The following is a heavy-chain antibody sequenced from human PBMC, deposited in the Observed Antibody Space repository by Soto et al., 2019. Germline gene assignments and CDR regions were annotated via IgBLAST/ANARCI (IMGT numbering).Heavy chain of an antibody. CDR3: ARPPLPGYSIHFNS. J-gene: IGHJ4*02. V-gene: IGHV5-51*01. Sequence: GESLKISCKASGYIFINYWIGWVRQMPGKGLEWMGIVYPRDSDTRYSPSFQGQVTISADRSTGTAFLQWRSLKASDTALYYCARPPLPGYSIHFNSWGQGTLVTVS. CDR2: VYPRDSDT. D-gene: IGHD2-15*01. CDR1: GYIFINYW.